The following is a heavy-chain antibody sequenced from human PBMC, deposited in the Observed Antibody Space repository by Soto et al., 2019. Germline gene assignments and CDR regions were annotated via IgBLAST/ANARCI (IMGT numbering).Heavy chain of an antibody. J-gene: IGHJ4*02. CDR2: INHSGST. CDR1: GGSFSGYY. D-gene: IGHD6-6*01. V-gene: IGHV4-34*01. CDR3: ARLFVFPY. Sequence: QVQLQQWGAGLLKPSETLSLTCAVYGGSFSGYYWSWIRQPPGKGLEWIGEINHSGSTNYNPSLKSRVTLSVDTSKDQFSLKLGSVAGADTAVYYCARLFVFPYWGQGTLVTVSS.